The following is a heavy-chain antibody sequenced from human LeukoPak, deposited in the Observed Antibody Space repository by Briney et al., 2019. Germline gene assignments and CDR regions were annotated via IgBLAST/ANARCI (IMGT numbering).Heavy chain of an antibody. Sequence: GGSLRLSCAASGFTFSSYEMNWVRQAPGKGLEWVSYISSSGSTIYYADSVKGRFTISRDNAKNSLYLQMNSLRAEDTAVYYCARDPSLAVTGFFDYWGQGTLVTVSS. V-gene: IGHV3-48*03. CDR2: ISSSGSTI. CDR3: ARDPSLAVTGFFDY. D-gene: IGHD6-19*01. J-gene: IGHJ4*02. CDR1: GFTFSSYE.